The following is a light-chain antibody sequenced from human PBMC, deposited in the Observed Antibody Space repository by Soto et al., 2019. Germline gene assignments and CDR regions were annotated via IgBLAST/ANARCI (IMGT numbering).Light chain of an antibody. V-gene: IGKV3D-15*01. CDR3: QQYNNWPPIT. CDR1: QRVSSSY. Sequence: EIVLTQSPDSLCLSSAERATLSCRASQRVSSSYLAWYQQIPGQAPRLLIYDASSRATGIPDRFSGSGSGTEFTLTIGSLQSEDFAVYYCQQYNNWPPITFGQGTRLEI. J-gene: IGKJ5*01. CDR2: DAS.